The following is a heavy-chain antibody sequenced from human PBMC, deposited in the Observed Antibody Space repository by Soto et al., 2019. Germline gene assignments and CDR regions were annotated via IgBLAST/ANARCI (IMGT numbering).Heavy chain of an antibody. J-gene: IGHJ4*02. V-gene: IGHV3-23*05. CDR3: AKDAVYNVGLWLIDH. CDR1: GLPHSNFA. CDR2: IYGSGRGI. D-gene: IGHD2-21*01. Sequence: GGSLRLSCSASGLPHSNFAMMWVRQAPGKGLECVSGIYGSGRGIEYADSVKGRFTISRDNSKNTVYLQMTDLRADDTAVYYCAKDAVYNVGLWLIDHWGRGTQVTVSS.